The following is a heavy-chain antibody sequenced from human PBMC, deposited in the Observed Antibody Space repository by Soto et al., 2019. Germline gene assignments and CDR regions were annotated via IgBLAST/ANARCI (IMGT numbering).Heavy chain of an antibody. D-gene: IGHD3-3*01. CDR2: IYHSGST. CDR3: ARVGFYDFWSGYPKGWFDT. J-gene: IGHJ5*02. V-gene: IGHV4-38-2*01. Sequence: SETLSLTCAVSGYSISSGYYWGWIRQPPGKGLEWIGSIYHSGSTYYNPSLKSRVTISVDTSKNQFSLKLSSVTAADTAVYYCARVGFYDFWSGYPKGWFDTWGQGTLVTVSS. CDR1: GYSISSGYY.